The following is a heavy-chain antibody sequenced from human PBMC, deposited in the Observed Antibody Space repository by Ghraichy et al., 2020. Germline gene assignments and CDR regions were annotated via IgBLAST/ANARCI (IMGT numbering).Heavy chain of an antibody. J-gene: IGHJ4*02. CDR3: AKRGPERFGELHSFDN. CDR2: ISGSADST. Sequence: GESLNISCATSGFTFSTYGMAWIRQAPGKGLEWVSAISGSADSTFYRDSVKGRFTISRDNSKNTLYLHLNSLKHEDTAVYYCAKRGPERFGELHSFDNWGQGTLVTVSS. V-gene: IGHV3-23*01. D-gene: IGHD3-10*01. CDR1: GFTFSTYG.